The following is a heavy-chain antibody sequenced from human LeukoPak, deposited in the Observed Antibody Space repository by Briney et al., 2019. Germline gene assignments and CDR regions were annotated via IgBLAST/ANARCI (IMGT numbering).Heavy chain of an antibody. J-gene: IGHJ4*02. CDR2: INPNSGGT. V-gene: IGHV1-2*02. Sequence: ASMKVSCKASGYTFTGYYMHWVRQAPGQGLEWMGWINPNSGGTNYAQKFQGRVTMTRDTSISTAYMELSRLRSDDTAVYYCARGLGYCSSTSCLIWYWGQGTLVTVSS. CDR1: GYTFTGYY. CDR3: ARGLGYCSSTSCLIWY. D-gene: IGHD2-2*01.